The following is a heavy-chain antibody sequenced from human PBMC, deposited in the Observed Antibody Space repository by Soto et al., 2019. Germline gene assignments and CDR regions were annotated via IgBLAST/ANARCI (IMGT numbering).Heavy chain of an antibody. D-gene: IGHD3-3*01. V-gene: IGHV3-30*18. J-gene: IGHJ6*02. CDR3: AKDRYDDFWSGYYYYYYYGMDV. CDR2: ISYDGSNK. Sequence: PGGSLRLSCAASGFTFSSYGMHWVRQAPGKGLEWVAVISYDGSNKYYADSVKGRFTISRDNSKNTLYLQMNSLRAEDTAVYYCAKDRYDDFWSGYYYYYYYGMDVWGQGTTVTVSS. CDR1: GFTFSSYG.